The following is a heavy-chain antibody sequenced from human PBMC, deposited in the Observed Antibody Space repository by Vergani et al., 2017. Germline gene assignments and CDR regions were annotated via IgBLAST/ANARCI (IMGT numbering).Heavy chain of an antibody. J-gene: IGHJ6*02. CDR2: IIPILGIA. V-gene: IGHV1-69*04. Sequence: QVQLVQSGAEVKKPGASVKVSCKASGGTFSSYTISWVRQAPGQGLEWMGRIIPILGIANYAQKFQGRVTITGYKSTSTAYMELSSLRSEDTAVYYCARVSITGTTGGYYGMDVWGQGTTVTVSS. CDR1: GGTFSSYT. D-gene: IGHD1-20*01. CDR3: ARVSITGTTGGYYGMDV.